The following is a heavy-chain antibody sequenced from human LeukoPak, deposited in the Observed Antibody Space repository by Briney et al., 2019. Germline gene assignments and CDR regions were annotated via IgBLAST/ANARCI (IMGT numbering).Heavy chain of an antibody. CDR1: GLSFSTSA. D-gene: IGHD3-10*01. CDR2: ISYEGGSK. Sequence: GRSLRLSCAASGLSFSTSAMHWVRQARGRGLEWVVVISYEGGSKYYADSVKGRFTISRDNSKNTIYLQMNSLRAEDSAVSYCARALGGFGEHYFDYWGQGTLVTVSS. J-gene: IGHJ4*02. V-gene: IGHV3-30-3*01. CDR3: ARALGGFGEHYFDY.